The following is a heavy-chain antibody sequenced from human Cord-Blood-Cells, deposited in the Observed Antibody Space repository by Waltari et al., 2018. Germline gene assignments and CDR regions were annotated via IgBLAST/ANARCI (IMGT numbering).Heavy chain of an antibody. V-gene: IGHV1-69*06. J-gene: IGHJ2*01. CDR3: ARGLIGYFDL. CDR1: GSTFSRHA. D-gene: IGHD3-16*01. Sequence: QEQLVQCGAEGTKPGSSVQVSCKASGSTFSRHAISWVRQAPGQGLEGMGGIIPIFGTANYAQKFQGRVTITADKSTSTAYMELSSLRSEDTAVYYCARGLIGYFDLWGRGTLVTVSS. CDR2: IIPIFGTA.